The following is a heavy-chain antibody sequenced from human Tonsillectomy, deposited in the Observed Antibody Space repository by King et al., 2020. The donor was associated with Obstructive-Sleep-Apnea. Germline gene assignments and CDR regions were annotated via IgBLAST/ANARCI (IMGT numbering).Heavy chain of an antibody. CDR3: ARDRGTTTSYFDY. J-gene: IGHJ4*02. CDR2: IYYSGST. V-gene: IGHV4-31*03. D-gene: IGHD2/OR15-2a*01. CDR1: GGSISSGGYY. Sequence: LQLQESGPGLVKPSQNLSLTCTVSGGSISSGGYYWSWIRQHPGKGLEWIGYIYYSGSTYYNPSLKSRVTISVDTSKNQFSLKLSSVTAADTAVYYCARDRGTTTSYFDYWGQGTLVTVSS.